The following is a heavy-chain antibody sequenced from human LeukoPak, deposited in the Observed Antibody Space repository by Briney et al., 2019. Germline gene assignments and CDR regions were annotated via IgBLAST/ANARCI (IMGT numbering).Heavy chain of an antibody. J-gene: IGHJ4*02. Sequence: ASVKVSCKASGYTFTSYGISWVRQAPGQGLEWMGWISAYNGNTNYAQNLQGRVTMTTDTSTSTAYMELRSLRSDDTAVYYCARDRTYYYGSGSYPWHYWGQGTLVTVSS. CDR3: ARDRTYYYGSGSYPWHY. D-gene: IGHD3-10*01. V-gene: IGHV1-18*01. CDR2: ISAYNGNT. CDR1: GYTFTSYG.